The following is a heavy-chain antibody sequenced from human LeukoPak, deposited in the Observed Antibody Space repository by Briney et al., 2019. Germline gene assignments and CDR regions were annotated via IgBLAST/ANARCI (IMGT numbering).Heavy chain of an antibody. V-gene: IGHV3-21*01. CDR2: ISSSSSYI. J-gene: IGHJ4*02. D-gene: IGHD5-12*01. CDR3: AKGSNRGVATIDY. Sequence: PGGSLRLSCAASGFSFSSYSMNWVRQAPGKGLEWVSSISSSSSYIYYADSVKGRFTISRDNSKNTLFLQMNSLRAEDTAVYYCAKGSNRGVATIDYWGQGTLVTVSS. CDR1: GFSFSSYS.